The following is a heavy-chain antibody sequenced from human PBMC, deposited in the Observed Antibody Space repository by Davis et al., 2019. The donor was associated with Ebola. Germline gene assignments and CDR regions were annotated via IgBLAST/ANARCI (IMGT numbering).Heavy chain of an antibody. J-gene: IGHJ6*03. D-gene: IGHD6-13*01. CDR3: AKAAAAGAGYYHYYMDV. V-gene: IGHV5-51*01. Sequence: GESLKISCKGSGYSFTSYWIGWVRQMPGKGLEYMGIIYPGGSETRYSPSFQGQVTISADQSTSTAYLQWSSLKASDTAMYYCAKAAAAGAGYYHYYMDVWGKGTTVTVSS. CDR1: GYSFTSYW. CDR2: IYPGGSET.